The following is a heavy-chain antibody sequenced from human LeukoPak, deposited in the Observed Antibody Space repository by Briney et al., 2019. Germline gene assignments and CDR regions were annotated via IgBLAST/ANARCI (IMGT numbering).Heavy chain of an antibody. J-gene: IGHJ4*02. CDR3: ARAPPGIAVAGTFDY. Sequence: GGSLRLSCAASGFTFSNYYMSWIRQTPGKGLEWVSYITSSGSYTNYADSVKGRFTISRDNSKNTLYLQMNSLRAEDTAVYYCARAPPGIAVAGTFDYWGQGTLVTVSS. CDR1: GFTFSNYY. V-gene: IGHV3-11*06. D-gene: IGHD6-19*01. CDR2: ITSSGSYT.